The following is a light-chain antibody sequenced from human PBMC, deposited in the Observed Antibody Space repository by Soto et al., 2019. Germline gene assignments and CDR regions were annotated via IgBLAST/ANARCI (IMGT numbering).Light chain of an antibody. CDR2: LGS. CDR1: QSLLHSRGYNY. Sequence: DIVMTQSPLSLPVTPGEPASISCRSSQSLLHSRGYNYLHWYLQKPGQSPQLLIYLGSNRASGVPDRFSGSGSGTDFTLKISRVEAEDVGVYYCMQALQNPLTFGGGTKVEIK. V-gene: IGKV2-28*01. J-gene: IGKJ4*01. CDR3: MQALQNPLT.